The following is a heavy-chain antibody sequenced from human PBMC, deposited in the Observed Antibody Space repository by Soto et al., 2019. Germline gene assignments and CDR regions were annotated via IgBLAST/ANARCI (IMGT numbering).Heavy chain of an antibody. CDR1: GFTFSSYW. CDR3: ARWHRGWGDAFDI. J-gene: IGHJ3*02. CDR2: IKQDGSEK. D-gene: IGHD3-16*01. Sequence: GGSLRLSCAASGFTFSSYWMSWVRQAPGKGLEWVANIKQDGSEKYYVDSVKGRFTISRDNAKNSLYLQMNSLRAEDTAVYYCARWHRGWGDAFDIWGQGTMVTVSS. V-gene: IGHV3-7*01.